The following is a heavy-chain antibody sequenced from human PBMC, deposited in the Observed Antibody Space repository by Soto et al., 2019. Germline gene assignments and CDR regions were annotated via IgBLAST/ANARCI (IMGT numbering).Heavy chain of an antibody. V-gene: IGHV1-46*01. Sequence: QVHLVQSGAEVKKPGASVKVSCKASGYIFINYYIHWVRQAPGQGFEWIGIINPNGGSTNYTQKCRGRFTRARDTSTSTVYMDLSSLRSDDTAVYYCARDLAAADYWGQGTLVTVSS. CDR3: ARDLAAADY. CDR1: GYIFINYY. CDR2: INPNGGST. D-gene: IGHD6-13*01. J-gene: IGHJ4*02.